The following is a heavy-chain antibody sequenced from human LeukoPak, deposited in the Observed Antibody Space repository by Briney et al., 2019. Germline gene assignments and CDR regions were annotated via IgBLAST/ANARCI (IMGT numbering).Heavy chain of an antibody. CDR2: IYTSGST. CDR3: ARVTVEGATIYYFDY. J-gene: IGHJ4*02. V-gene: IGHV4-4*07. D-gene: IGHD1-26*01. CDR1: GGSISSYY. Sequence: PSETLSLTCTVSGGSISSYYWSWIRQPAGKGLEWIGRIYTSGSTNYNPSLKSRVTMSVDTSKNQFSLKLSSVTAADTAVYYCARVTVEGATIYYFDYWGQGTLVTVSS.